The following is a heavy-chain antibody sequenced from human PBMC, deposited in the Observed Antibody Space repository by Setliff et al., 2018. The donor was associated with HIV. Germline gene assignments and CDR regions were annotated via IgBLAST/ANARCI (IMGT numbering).Heavy chain of an antibody. V-gene: IGHV3-30-3*01. Sequence: GSLRLSCAASGFTFSSHAMHWVRQAPGKGLEWVAVISYDGSNKYYADSVKGRLTISRDNSKNTLNLQMNSLRAEDTTVYYCARDKYYNFWSGYYGGYDFFYMDVWGKGTTVTVSS. CDR1: GFTFSSHA. D-gene: IGHD3-3*01. CDR3: ARDKYYNFWSGYYGGYDFFYMDV. CDR2: ISYDGSNK. J-gene: IGHJ6*03.